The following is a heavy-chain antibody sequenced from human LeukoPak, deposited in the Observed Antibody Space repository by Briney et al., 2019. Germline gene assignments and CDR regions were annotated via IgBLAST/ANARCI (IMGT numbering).Heavy chain of an antibody. V-gene: IGHV1-69*06. CDR1: GGTFSSYA. J-gene: IGHJ4*02. CDR2: IIPIFGTA. Sequence: PGASVKVSCKASGGTFSSYAISWVRQAPGQGLEWMGGIIPIFGTANYAQKFQGRVTITADKSTSTAYMELSSLRSEDTAVYYCARLGYCSGGSCPLGDYFDYWGQGTLVTVSS. D-gene: IGHD2-15*01. CDR3: ARLGYCSGGSCPLGDYFDY.